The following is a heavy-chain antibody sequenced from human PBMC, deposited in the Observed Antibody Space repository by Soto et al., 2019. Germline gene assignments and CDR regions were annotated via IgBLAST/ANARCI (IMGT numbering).Heavy chain of an antibody. CDR3: ARGDGDTLEY. CDR1: GYTFINYG. J-gene: IGHJ4*02. V-gene: IGHV1-18*01. Sequence: QVQLVQSGGEVKKPGASVKVSCKASGYTFINYGITWVRQAPGQGLEWLAWINAYIAKTDTAQKVQGRVTMTADTSTSTDYLELRSLTADETTVYYCARGDGDTLEYWGQGTVVTVSS. CDR2: INAYIAKT. D-gene: IGHD2-21*02.